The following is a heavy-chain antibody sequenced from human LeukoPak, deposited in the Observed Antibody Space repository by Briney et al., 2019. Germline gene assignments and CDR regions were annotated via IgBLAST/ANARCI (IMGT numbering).Heavy chain of an antibody. CDR2: IYYSGST. Sequence: PSVTLSLTCTVSGGSISSYYWSWIRQPPGKGLEWIGYIYYSGSTNYNPSLKSRVTISVDTSKNQFSLKLSSVTAADTAVYYCARSEGPDGIAAAGGFDYWGQGTLVTVSS. CDR1: GGSISSYY. J-gene: IGHJ4*02. CDR3: ARSEGPDGIAAAGGFDY. V-gene: IGHV4-59*01. D-gene: IGHD6-13*01.